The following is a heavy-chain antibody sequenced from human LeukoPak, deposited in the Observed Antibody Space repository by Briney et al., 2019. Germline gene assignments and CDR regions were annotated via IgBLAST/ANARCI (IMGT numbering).Heavy chain of an antibody. CDR2: MYWDNDE. V-gene: IGHV2-5*02. J-gene: IGHJ5*02. Sequence: SGPTLMKPTQTLTLTSSFSDLLLIRGGPAVGWVRQSPGKALGFLSLMYWDNDERYSPSLRERLKITKDTSKNQVVLTMINMDPVDTGTCFCAHRRGYTYGYEACDQWGQGTRLLVSS. CDR3: AHRRGYTYGYEACDQ. CDR1: DLLLIRGGPA. D-gene: IGHD2-2*02.